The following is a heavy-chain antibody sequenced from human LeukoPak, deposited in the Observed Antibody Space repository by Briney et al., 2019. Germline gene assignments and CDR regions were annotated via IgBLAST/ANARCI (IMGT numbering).Heavy chain of an antibody. Sequence: ASVKVSCKTSGFTLNSYGITWVRQAPGQGLEWMGWVSAYDGGTNYSEKLQGRVTMTTDTSSSTAYMELRSLRFDDTAVYYCARVGEYHLLYYFDYWGQGTLVTVSS. CDR1: GFTLNSYG. V-gene: IGHV1-18*01. D-gene: IGHD2-2*01. J-gene: IGHJ4*02. CDR3: ARVGEYHLLYYFDY. CDR2: VSAYDGGT.